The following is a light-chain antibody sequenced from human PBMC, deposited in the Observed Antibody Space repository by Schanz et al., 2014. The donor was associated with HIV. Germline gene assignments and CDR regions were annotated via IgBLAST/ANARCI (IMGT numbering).Light chain of an antibody. CDR1: QSLGSNF. Sequence: EIVLTQSPGTLSLSPRERATLSCRASQSLGSNFLAWYQQKPGQAPRLLIYGASTRATGIPDRFSGSGSGTDFTLTISSLEPEDFAVYYCQQRLTFGGGTKVEIK. CDR2: GAS. V-gene: IGKV3-20*01. J-gene: IGKJ4*01. CDR3: QQRLT.